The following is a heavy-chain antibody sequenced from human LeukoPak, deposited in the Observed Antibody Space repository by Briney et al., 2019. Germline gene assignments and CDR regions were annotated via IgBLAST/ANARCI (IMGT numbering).Heavy chain of an antibody. V-gene: IGHV3-11*06. D-gene: IGHD3-3*01. CDR1: GFTFSDYY. CDR3: ARGVAYGSWSGPHYSDY. Sequence: GGSLRLSCAASGFTFSDYYMSWIRQAPGKGLEWVSYISSSSSYTNYADSVKGRFTISRDNAKDSLYLQMNSLRAEDTAVYYCARGVAYGSWSGPHYSDYWGQGTLVTVSS. CDR2: ISSSSSYT. J-gene: IGHJ4*02.